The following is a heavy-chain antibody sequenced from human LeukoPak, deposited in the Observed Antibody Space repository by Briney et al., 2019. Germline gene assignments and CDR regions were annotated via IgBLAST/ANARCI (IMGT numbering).Heavy chain of an antibody. Sequence: PGGSLRLSCAASGFTFSSYGMHWVRQAPGKGLEWVAVISYDGSNKYYADSVKGRFTISRDNSKNTLYLHMNSLRAEDTAVYYCTKVKGAAAFDYWGQGTLVTVSS. D-gene: IGHD4/OR15-4a*01. CDR1: GFTFSSYG. V-gene: IGHV3-30*18. CDR2: ISYDGSNK. J-gene: IGHJ4*02. CDR3: TKVKGAAAFDY.